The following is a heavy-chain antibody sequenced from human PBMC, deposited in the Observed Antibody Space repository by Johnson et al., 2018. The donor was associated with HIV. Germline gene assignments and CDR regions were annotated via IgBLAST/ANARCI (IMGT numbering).Heavy chain of an antibody. CDR3: ASGVTARAPLLI. J-gene: IGHJ3*02. V-gene: IGHV3-30*04. Sequence: QVQLVESGGGVVHPGGSPRLSCAASDFTFTNNAIHWVRQAPGKGLEWVAVISNDGTNTYYADSVKGRFTISRDNSRNSVSLQMIILRPKDTAMYYCASGVTARAPLLIWGQGTMVTVSS. D-gene: IGHD6-6*01. CDR2: ISNDGTNT. CDR1: DFTFTNNA.